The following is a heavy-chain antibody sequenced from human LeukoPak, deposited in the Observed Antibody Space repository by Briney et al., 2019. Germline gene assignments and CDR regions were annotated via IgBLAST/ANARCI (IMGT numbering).Heavy chain of an antibody. V-gene: IGHV3-48*01. D-gene: IGHD2-15*01. Sequence: PGRSLRLSCAASGFTFSNYVIHWVRQAPGKGLEWVSYINSPSSTIYYADSVKGRFTISRDNANDSLYLQMNSLRAEDTAVYYCASMKVVAATSTYNWFDPWGQGTLVTVSS. CDR1: GFTFSNYV. CDR3: ASMKVVAATSTYNWFDP. J-gene: IGHJ5*02. CDR2: INSPSSTI.